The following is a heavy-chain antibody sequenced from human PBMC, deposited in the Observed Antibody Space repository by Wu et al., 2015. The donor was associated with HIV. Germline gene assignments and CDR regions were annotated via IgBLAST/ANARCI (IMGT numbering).Heavy chain of an antibody. Sequence: QVHLLQSGAEVKKSGSSVRVSCKASGATFNIYALSWVRQAPGQGLEWMGRLIPMYGAADYAQKFQGRVTITADVSTNTAYMVVSRLRSDDTAVYYCAGGGGRTAMDPFDFWGQGTLVTGLL. D-gene: IGHD5-18*01. J-gene: IGHJ4*02. CDR3: AGGGGRTAMDPFDF. V-gene: IGHV1-69*13. CDR1: GATFNIYA. CDR2: LIPMYGAA.